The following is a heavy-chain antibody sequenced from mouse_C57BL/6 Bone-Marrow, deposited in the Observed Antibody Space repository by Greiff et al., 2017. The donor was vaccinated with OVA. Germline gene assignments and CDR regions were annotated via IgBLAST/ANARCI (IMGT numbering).Heavy chain of an antibody. CDR3: TTVRGRLYYAMDY. J-gene: IGHJ4*01. D-gene: IGHD2-12*01. CDR2: IDPENGDT. Sequence: EVQLQQSGAELVRPGASVKLSCTASGFNIKDDYMHWVKQRPEQGLEWIGWIDPENGDTEYASKFQGKATITADTSSNTAYLQLCSLTSEDTAVYYCTTVRGRLYYAMDYWGQGTSVTVSS. V-gene: IGHV14-4*01. CDR1: GFNIKDDY.